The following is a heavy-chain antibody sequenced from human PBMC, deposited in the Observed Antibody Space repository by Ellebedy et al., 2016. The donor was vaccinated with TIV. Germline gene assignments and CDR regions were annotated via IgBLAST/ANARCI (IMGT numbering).Heavy chain of an antibody. D-gene: IGHD6-19*01. Sequence: GGSLRLXCAASGFTFSSYWMHWVRQAPGKGLEWVAVISYDGSNKYYADSVKGRFTISRDNSKNTLYLQMNSLRAEDTAVYYCAREDSSGWYFNWGQGTLVTVSS. V-gene: IGHV3-30-3*01. J-gene: IGHJ4*02. CDR3: AREDSSGWYFN. CDR2: ISYDGSNK. CDR1: GFTFSSYW.